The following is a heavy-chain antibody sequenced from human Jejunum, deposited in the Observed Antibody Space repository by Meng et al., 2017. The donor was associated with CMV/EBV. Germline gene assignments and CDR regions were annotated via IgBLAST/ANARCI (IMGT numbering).Heavy chain of an antibody. CDR3: TRVEVGITSGDY. CDR2: ISAYNGNT. J-gene: IGHJ4*02. D-gene: IGHD1-26*01. Sequence: VQLGHSGLEFKKPGASVKVSCKASGYTFNRYPMNWVRQAPGQGLEWMGWISAYNGNTNYAQTLQGRVTMTTDTSTSTAYMELGSLRSDDTAVYYCTRVEVGITSGDYWGQGTLVTVSS. V-gene: IGHV1-18*01. CDR1: GYTFNRYP.